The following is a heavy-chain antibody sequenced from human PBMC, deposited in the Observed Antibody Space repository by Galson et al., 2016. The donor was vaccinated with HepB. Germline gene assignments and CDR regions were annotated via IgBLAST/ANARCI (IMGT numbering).Heavy chain of an antibody. Sequence: SLRLSCAASGFTFSRYGIHWVRQAPGKGLEWVAVIWYNGSNKYYADSVKGRFTISRDNSKNTVSLQMNSLRAEDTAVYYCARDLGNSNWYYFDYWGQGTLVTVSS. CDR3: ARDLGNSNWYYFDY. V-gene: IGHV3-33*01. D-gene: IGHD6-13*01. CDR1: GFTFSRYG. CDR2: IWYNGSNK. J-gene: IGHJ4*02.